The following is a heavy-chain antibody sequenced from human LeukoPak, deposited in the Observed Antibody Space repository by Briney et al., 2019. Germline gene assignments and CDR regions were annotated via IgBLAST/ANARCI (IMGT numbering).Heavy chain of an antibody. CDR1: GYTFTGYY. Sequence: GASVKVSCKASGYTFTGYYMHWVRQAPGQGLEWMGGIIPIFGTANYAQKFQGRVTITADKSTSTAYMELSSLRSEDTAVYYCARDRGYSSGWYDYYYYYMDVWGKGTTVTVSS. D-gene: IGHD6-19*01. V-gene: IGHV1-69*06. CDR2: IIPIFGTA. CDR3: ARDRGYSSGWYDYYYYYMDV. J-gene: IGHJ6*03.